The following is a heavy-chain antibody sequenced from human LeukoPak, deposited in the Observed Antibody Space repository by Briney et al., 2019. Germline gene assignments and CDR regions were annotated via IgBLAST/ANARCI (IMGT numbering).Heavy chain of an antibody. V-gene: IGHV1-46*01. Sequence: GASVKVSCKASGYTFTSYYMHWVRQAPGQGLEWMGIINPSGGSTSYAQKFQGRVTMTGDTSTSTVYMELSSLRSEDTAVYYCARDGATMVRGVIILGVDVWGQGTTVTVSS. J-gene: IGHJ6*02. CDR3: ARDGATMVRGVIILGVDV. CDR2: INPSGGST. D-gene: IGHD3-10*01. CDR1: GYTFTSYY.